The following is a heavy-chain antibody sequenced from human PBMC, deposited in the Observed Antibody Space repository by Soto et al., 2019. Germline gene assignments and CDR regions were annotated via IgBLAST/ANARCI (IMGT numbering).Heavy chain of an antibody. CDR3: TRDPVPDSSGYFPFDY. Sequence: EVQLVESGGGLVKPGGSLRLSCAASGFRFSTYSMNWVRQAPGKGLAWVASISTTNSYIYYADSVRGRFTISRDNAKNSLFLQMNSLRAEDKAVYYCTRDPVPDSSGYFPFDYWGQGTLVTVSS. V-gene: IGHV3-21*01. CDR1: GFRFSTYS. J-gene: IGHJ4*02. D-gene: IGHD3-22*01. CDR2: ISTTNSYI.